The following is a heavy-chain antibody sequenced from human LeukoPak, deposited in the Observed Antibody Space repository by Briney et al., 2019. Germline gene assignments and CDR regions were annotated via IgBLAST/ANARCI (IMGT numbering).Heavy chain of an antibody. CDR3: ARVLYTWGAFDI. J-gene: IGHJ3*02. CDR2: IYSGGST. D-gene: IGHD2/OR15-2a*01. CDR1: GFTVSSNY. V-gene: IGHV3-53*01. Sequence: GASLRLSCAASGFTVSSNYMSWVRQAPGKGLEWVSVIYSGGSTYYADSVKGRFTISRDNSKNTLYLQMNSLRAEDTAVYYCARVLYTWGAFDIWGQGTMVTVSS.